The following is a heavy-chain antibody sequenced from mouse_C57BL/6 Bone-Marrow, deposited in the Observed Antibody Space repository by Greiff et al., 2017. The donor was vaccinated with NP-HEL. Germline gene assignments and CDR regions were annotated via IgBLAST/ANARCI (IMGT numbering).Heavy chain of an antibody. Sequence: VQLQQSGTVLARPGASVKMSCKTSGYTFTSYWMHWVKQRPGQGLEWIGAIYPRNGDTSYNQKFKGKAKLTAVTSASTAYMELSSLTTEASEVYVGTNYSGSNYDYAMDYWGQGTSVTVSS. V-gene: IGHV1-5*01. CDR2: IYPRNGDT. CDR1: GYTFTSYW. J-gene: IGHJ4*01. CDR3: TNYSGSNYDYAMDY. D-gene: IGHD1-1*01.